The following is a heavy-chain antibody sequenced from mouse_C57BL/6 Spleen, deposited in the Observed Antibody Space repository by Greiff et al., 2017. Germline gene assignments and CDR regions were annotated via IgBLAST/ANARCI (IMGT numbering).Heavy chain of an antibody. J-gene: IGHJ4*01. CDR2: IHPNSGST. CDR3: ARGGSSYAMDY. Sequence: QVQLQQPGAELVKPGASVKLSCKASGYTFTSYWMPWVKQRPGQGLEWIGMIHPNSGSTNYNEKFKSKATLTVDKSSSTAYMQLSSLTSEDSAVYYCARGGSSYAMDYWGQGTSVTVST. CDR1: GYTFTSYW. D-gene: IGHD1-1*01. V-gene: IGHV1-64*01.